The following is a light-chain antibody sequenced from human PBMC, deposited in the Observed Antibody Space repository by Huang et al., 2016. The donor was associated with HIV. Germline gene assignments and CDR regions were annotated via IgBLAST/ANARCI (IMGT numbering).Light chain of an antibody. V-gene: IGKV3-15*01. CDR1: QNIDTN. CDR2: GAS. J-gene: IGKJ1*01. Sequence: EIVMTQSPATLSVSPGERAILLCRASQNIDTNVAWYQQKPGQAPRLLIFGASTRATGISARFTGGGSETEFTLTINSVQSEDVAMYDCHQYNDWPPWTFGQGTRVEI. CDR3: HQYNDWPPWT.